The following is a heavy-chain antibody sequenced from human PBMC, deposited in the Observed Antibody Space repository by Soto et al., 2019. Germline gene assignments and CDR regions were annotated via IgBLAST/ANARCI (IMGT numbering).Heavy chain of an antibody. CDR1: GGSFSGYY. CDR3: ARGRGSREDYYYGMDV. V-gene: IGHV4-34*01. CDR2: INHSGST. J-gene: IGHJ6*02. Sequence: KPPETLSLTCAVYGGSFSGYYWSWIRQPPGKGLEWIGEINHSGSTNYNPSLKSRVTISVDTSKNQFSLKLSSVTAADTAVYYCARGRGSREDYYYGMDVWGQGTTVTVSS. D-gene: IGHD6-13*01.